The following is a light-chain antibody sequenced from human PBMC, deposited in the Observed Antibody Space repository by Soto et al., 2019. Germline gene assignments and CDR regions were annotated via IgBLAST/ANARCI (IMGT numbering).Light chain of an antibody. CDR3: QQYGSSPRT. Sequence: EIVLTQTPGTLSLSPGERTTLSCRVSQSVSSSYLAWYQQKPGQAPRLLIYGASNRATGIPDRFSGSGSGTDFTLTISRLEPEDFAVYYCQQYGSSPRTFGQGTMVDIK. CDR2: GAS. V-gene: IGKV3-20*01. J-gene: IGKJ1*01. CDR1: QSVSSSY.